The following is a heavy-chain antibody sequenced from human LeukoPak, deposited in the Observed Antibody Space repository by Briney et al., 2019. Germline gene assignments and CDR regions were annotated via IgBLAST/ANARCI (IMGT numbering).Heavy chain of an antibody. CDR1: GFTFSSYV. Sequence: PGRSLRLSCAASGFTFSSYVMHWVRQAPGKGLEWVAVISYDGSNKYYADSVKGRFTISRDNSKNTLYLQMNSLRAEDTAVYYCAKPLGQGYGFDYWGQGTLVTVSS. J-gene: IGHJ4*02. CDR3: AKPLGQGYGFDY. V-gene: IGHV3-30*18. CDR2: ISYDGSNK. D-gene: IGHD4-17*01.